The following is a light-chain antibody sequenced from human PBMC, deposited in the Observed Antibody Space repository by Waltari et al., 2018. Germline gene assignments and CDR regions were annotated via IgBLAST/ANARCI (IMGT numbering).Light chain of an antibody. CDR1: QDISNS. Sequence: DIQMTQSPSSLSASVGDRVTITCRASQDISNSLAWFQQKPGKAPKTLMYGASSLQSGVPSRFSGSGSGTDFTLNISSLQPEDLSTYYCQQYQSYPWTFGQGTKVEIK. CDR3: QQYQSYPWT. CDR2: GAS. V-gene: IGKV1-16*01. J-gene: IGKJ1*01.